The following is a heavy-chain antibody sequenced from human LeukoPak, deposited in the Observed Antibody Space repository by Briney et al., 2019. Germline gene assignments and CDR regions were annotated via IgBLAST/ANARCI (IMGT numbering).Heavy chain of an antibody. CDR1: GYTFTENY. Sequence: ASVKVSCKVSGYTFTENYIHWVRQAPGQGLECMGLINPHTGAANYTQKFQGRVTMTRDTSISTAYMHLSRLRSDDTAVYYCARGKSGYSPWGQGTPVTVSS. CDR3: ARGKSGYSP. D-gene: IGHD3-22*01. V-gene: IGHV1-2*02. CDR2: INPHTGAA. J-gene: IGHJ4*02.